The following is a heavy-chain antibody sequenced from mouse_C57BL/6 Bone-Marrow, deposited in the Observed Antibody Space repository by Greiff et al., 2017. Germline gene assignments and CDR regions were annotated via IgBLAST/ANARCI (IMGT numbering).Heavy chain of an antibody. J-gene: IGHJ2*01. D-gene: IGHD2-1*01. V-gene: IGHV1-26*01. CDR3: ASRCLYGNYRR. Sequence: EVQLQQSGPELVKPGASVKISCKASGYTFTDYYMNWVKQSHGKSLEWIGDINPNNGGTSYNQKFKGKATLTVDKSSSTAYMELRSLTSEDSAVYYCASRCLYGNYRRWGQGTTLTVSS. CDR1: GYTFTDYY. CDR2: INPNNGGT.